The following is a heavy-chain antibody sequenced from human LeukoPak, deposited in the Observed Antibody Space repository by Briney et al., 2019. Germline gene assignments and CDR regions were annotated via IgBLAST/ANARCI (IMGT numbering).Heavy chain of an antibody. CDR2: INHSGST. CDR1: GGSFSGYY. CDR3: ARELVVGATTHFDY. J-gene: IGHJ4*02. D-gene: IGHD1-26*01. Sequence: SETLSLTCAVYGGSFSGYYWSWIRQPPGKGLEWIGEINHSGSTNYNPSLKSRVTISVDTSKNQFSLKLSSVTAADTAVYYCARELVVGATTHFDYWGQGTLVTVSS. V-gene: IGHV4-34*01.